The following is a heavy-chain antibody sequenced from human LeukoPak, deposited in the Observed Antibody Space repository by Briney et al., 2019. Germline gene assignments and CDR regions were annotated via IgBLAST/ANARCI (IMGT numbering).Heavy chain of an antibody. V-gene: IGHV1-8*01. CDR3: ARVKGYCSSTSCLRYNWFDP. CDR1: GYTFTSYD. J-gene: IGHJ5*02. Sequence: ASVKVSCKASGYTFTSYDINWVRQATGQGLEWMGWMNPNNGNTGYAQKFQGRVTMTRNTSISTAYMELSSLRSEDTAVYYCARVKGYCSSTSCLRYNWFDPWGQGTLVTVSS. CDR2: MNPNNGNT. D-gene: IGHD2-2*01.